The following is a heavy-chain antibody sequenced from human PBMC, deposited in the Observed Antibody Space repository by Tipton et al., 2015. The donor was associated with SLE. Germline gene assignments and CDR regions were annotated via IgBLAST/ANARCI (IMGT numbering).Heavy chain of an antibody. CDR2: IYTSGST. Sequence: TLSLTCTVSGGSISSGGYYWSWISQHPGMGLEWIGYIYTSGSTNYNPSLKSRVTISADTSKNQFSLKLSSVTAADTAVYYCARKISVPAWGDYFDYWGLGTRVIVSS. CDR3: ARKISVPAWGDYFDY. V-gene: IGHV4-61*09. CDR1: GGSISSGGYY. J-gene: IGHJ4*02. D-gene: IGHD3-16*01.